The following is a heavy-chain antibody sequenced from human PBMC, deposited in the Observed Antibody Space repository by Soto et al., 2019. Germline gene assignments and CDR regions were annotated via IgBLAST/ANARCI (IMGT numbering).Heavy chain of an antibody. CDR3: ARGISSGWPTLRYYYYYYGMDV. CDR1: GFTFSSYE. J-gene: IGHJ6*02. Sequence: GGSLRLSCAASGFTFSSYEMNWVRQAPGKGLEWVSYISSSGSTIYYADSVKGRFTISRDNAKNSLYLQMNSLRAEDTAVYYCARGISSGWPTLRYYYYYYGMDVWGQGTTVTVSS. V-gene: IGHV3-48*03. D-gene: IGHD6-19*01. CDR2: ISSSGSTI.